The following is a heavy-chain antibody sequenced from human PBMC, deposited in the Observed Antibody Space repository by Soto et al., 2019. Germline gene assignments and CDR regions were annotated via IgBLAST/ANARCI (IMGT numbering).Heavy chain of an antibody. CDR1: SGSISVANVF. D-gene: IGHD1-20*01. CDR2: VDYSGTA. CDR3: ARITGRHLDY. Sequence: SEPLSLTCPFSSGSISVANVFWGWVRQPPGKGMEWIGNVDYSGTAYFSPSLATRVTFHVDTSKNQFSLTLYSVTAADTAVYYCARITGRHLDYWGQGILVTV. J-gene: IGHJ4*02. V-gene: IGHV4-39*01.